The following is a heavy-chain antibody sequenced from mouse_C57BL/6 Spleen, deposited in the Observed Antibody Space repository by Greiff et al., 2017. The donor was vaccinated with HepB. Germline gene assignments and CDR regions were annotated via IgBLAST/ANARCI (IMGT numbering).Heavy chain of an antibody. D-gene: IGHD1-1*02. CDR1: GYAFSSSW. Sequence: QVQLKQSGPELVKPGASVKISCKASGYAFSSSWMNWVKQRPGKGLEWIGRIYPGDGDTNYNGKFKGKATLTADKSSSTAYMQLSSLTSEDSAVYFCARSAHYGYFDYWGQGTTLTVSS. V-gene: IGHV1-82*01. CDR2: IYPGDGDT. J-gene: IGHJ2*01. CDR3: ARSAHYGYFDY.